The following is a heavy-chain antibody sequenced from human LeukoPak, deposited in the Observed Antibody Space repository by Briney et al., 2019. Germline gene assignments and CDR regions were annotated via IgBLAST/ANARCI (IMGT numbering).Heavy chain of an antibody. CDR1: GYTFTSYY. V-gene: IGHV1-46*01. J-gene: IGHJ1*01. CDR3: ARWDPIAVAGLRSKEPAEYFQH. D-gene: IGHD6-19*01. CDR2: INPSGGST. Sequence: ASVTVSCTASGYTFTSYYMHWVRQAPGQGLEWMGIINPSGGSTSYAQKFQGRVTMTRDTSTSTVYMELSSLRSEDTAVYYCARWDPIAVAGLRSKEPAEYFQHWGQGTLVTVSS.